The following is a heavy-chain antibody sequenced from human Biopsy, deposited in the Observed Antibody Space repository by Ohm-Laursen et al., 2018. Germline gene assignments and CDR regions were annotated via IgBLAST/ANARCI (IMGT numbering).Heavy chain of an antibody. Sequence: SSVKVSCKTPGGTFSNYGVNWVRQAPGRGLEWLGGNIPILGTGNYAQKFQDRVTVAADTSTSTATMELRSLRSDDTAVYYCATKLTGYFHHWGQGTTVIVSS. CDR3: ATKLTGYFHH. J-gene: IGHJ1*01. V-gene: IGHV1-69*06. CDR1: GGTFSNYG. CDR2: NIPILGTG. D-gene: IGHD3-9*01.